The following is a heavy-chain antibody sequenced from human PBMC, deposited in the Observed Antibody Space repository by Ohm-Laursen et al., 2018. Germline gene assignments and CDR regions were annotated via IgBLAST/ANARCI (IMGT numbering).Heavy chain of an antibody. CDR3: ARSRYYYDSSFDY. CDR1: GGSISSYY. D-gene: IGHD3-22*01. V-gene: IGHV4-59*08. Sequence: SDTLSLTWTVSGGSISSYYWSWIRQPPGKGLEWIGYIYYSGSTNYNPSLKSRVTISVDTSKNQFSLKLSSVTAADTAVYYCARSRYYYDSSFDYWGQGTLVTVSS. CDR2: IYYSGST. J-gene: IGHJ4*02.